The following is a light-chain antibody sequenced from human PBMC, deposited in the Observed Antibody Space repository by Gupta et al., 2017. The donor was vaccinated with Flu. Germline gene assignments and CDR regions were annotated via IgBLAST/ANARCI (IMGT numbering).Light chain of an antibody. Sequence: SVTLGQAASISCRCSQSLVYTTGIPYLTWFQQRPGQSPRRLIYEVSTRDSGVPDRFSGSGSVPECTRKISRVEAEDVGVYSCMRGTHPWTFGQGTRLEI. CDR1: QSLVYTTGIPY. CDR3: MRGTHPWT. J-gene: IGKJ2*02. CDR2: EVS. V-gene: IGKV2-30*01.